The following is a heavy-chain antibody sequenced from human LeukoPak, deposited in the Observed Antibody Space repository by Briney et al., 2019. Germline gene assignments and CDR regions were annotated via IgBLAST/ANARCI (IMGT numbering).Heavy chain of an antibody. CDR1: GFDFSTYA. D-gene: IGHD6-19*01. V-gene: IGHV3-23*01. Sequence: GGSLRLSCAASGFDFSTYAMSWVRQAPGKGLEWVSSISGSGGSTYHADSVKGRFTISRDNSKNTLYLQMSSLRVEDTAVYYCARVVGRIAVAPGTFDYWGQGTLVTVSS. CDR2: ISGSGGST. CDR3: ARVVGRIAVAPGTFDY. J-gene: IGHJ4*02.